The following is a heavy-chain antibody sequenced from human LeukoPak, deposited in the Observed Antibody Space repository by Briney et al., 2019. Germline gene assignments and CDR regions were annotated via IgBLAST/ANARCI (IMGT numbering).Heavy chain of an antibody. V-gene: IGHV3-30*18. CDR1: GFTFSSYG. Sequence: GGSLRLSYAASGFTFSSYGMHWVRQAPGKGLEWVAVISYDGSNKYYADSVKGRFTISRDNSKNTLYLQMNSLRAEDTAVYYCAKRVRDYPYYFDYWGQGTLVTVSS. CDR2: ISYDGSNK. J-gene: IGHJ4*02. CDR3: AKRVRDYPYYFDY. D-gene: IGHD4-17*01.